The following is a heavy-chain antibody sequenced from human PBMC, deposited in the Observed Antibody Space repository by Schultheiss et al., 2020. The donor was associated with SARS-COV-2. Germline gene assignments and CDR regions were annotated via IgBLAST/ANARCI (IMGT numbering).Heavy chain of an antibody. CDR3: ARDLAMYSGYYGMDV. CDR1: GFTFSSYA. Sequence: GGSLRLSCSASGFTFSSYAMHWVRQAPGKGLEWVSSISSSSTIYYADSVKGRFTISRDNAKNSLYLQMNSLRAEDTAVYYCARDLAMYSGYYGMDVWGQGTTVTVSS. D-gene: IGHD3-22*01. V-gene: IGHV3-69-1*01. CDR2: ISSSSTI. J-gene: IGHJ6*02.